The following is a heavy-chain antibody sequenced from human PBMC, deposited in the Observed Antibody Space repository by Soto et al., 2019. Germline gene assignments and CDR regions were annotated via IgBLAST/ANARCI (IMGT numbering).Heavy chain of an antibody. CDR3: AKSSGYYHSYYYGMDV. J-gene: IGHJ6*02. D-gene: IGHD3-22*01. V-gene: IGHV1-46*01. CDR2: INPSGGST. CDR1: GYTFTSYY. Sequence: ASVKVSCNASGYTFTSYYMHWVRQDPGQGLEWMGRINPSGGSTSYAQKFQGRVTMTRDTSKSTVYMELSSLRSEDTAVYYCAKSSGYYHSYYYGMDVWGQGTTVTVSS.